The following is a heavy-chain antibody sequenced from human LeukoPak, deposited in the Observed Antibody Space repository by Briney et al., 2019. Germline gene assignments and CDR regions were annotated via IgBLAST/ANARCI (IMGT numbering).Heavy chain of an antibody. D-gene: IGHD3-22*01. V-gene: IGHV3-74*01. CDR2: LNSDGSGT. J-gene: IGHJ4*02. CDR3: TRAYNDGSGFYPPYFDY. CDR1: GFTFSSYW. Sequence: GGSLRLSCAASGFTFSSYWMHWVRQAPGKGLMWVSRLNSDGSGTSYADSVKGRFTISRDNAKNILYLQMNSLRAEDTAVHYCTRAYNDGSGFYPPYFDYWGQGTLVTVSS.